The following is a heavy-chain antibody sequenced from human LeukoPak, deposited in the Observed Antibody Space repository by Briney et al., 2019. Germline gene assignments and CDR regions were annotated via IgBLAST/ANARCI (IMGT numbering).Heavy chain of an antibody. CDR1: GFKFDDYA. Sequence: GGSLRLSCAASGFKFDDYAMYWVRQVPGKGLEWVSGISWNSDTMGYADSVKGRFTISRDNAKRSLYLQMNSLRAEDTAVYYCARSLQNPATLDAFDIWGQGTMVTVSS. CDR3: ARSLQNPATLDAFDI. V-gene: IGHV3-9*01. J-gene: IGHJ3*02. D-gene: IGHD5-24*01. CDR2: ISWNSDTM.